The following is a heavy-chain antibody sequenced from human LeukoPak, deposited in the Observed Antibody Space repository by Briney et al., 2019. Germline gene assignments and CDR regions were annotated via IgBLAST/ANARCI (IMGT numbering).Heavy chain of an antibody. CDR2: INPNSGGT. J-gene: IGHJ4*02. CDR3: ARGGPGYCSSTSCQAALDY. D-gene: IGHD2-2*01. V-gene: IGHV1-2*02. Sequence: ASVKVSCKASGYTFTGYYMHWVRQAPGQGLEWMGWINPNSGGTNYAQKFQGRVTMTRDTSISTAYMELSRLRSDGTAVYYCARGGPGYCSSTSCQAALDYWGQGTLVTVSS. CDR1: GYTFTGYY.